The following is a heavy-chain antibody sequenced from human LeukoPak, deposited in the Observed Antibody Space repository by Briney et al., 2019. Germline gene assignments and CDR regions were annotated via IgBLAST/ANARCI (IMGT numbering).Heavy chain of an antibody. V-gene: IGHV3-21*04. CDR2: ISSSSSYI. CDR3: AKAVKGYCSGGSCYSLDY. D-gene: IGHD2-15*01. J-gene: IGHJ4*02. CDR1: GFTFSSYS. Sequence: MPGGSLRLSCAASGFTFSSYSMNWVRQAPGKGLEWVSSISSSSSYIYYADSVKGRFTISRDNAKNSLYLQMNSLRAEDTALYYCAKAVKGYCSGGSCYSLDYWGQGTLVTVSS.